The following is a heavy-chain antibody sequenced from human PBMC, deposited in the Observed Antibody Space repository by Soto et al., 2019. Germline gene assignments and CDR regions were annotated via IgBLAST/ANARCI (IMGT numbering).Heavy chain of an antibody. J-gene: IGHJ6*02. CDR1: GYTFTSYG. Sequence: VASVKVSCKASGYTFTSYGISWVRQAPGQGLEWMGWINPNSGGTNYAQKFQGWVTMTRDTSISTAYMELSRLRSDDTAVYYCARDSVEMATINNGHDYGMDVWG. D-gene: IGHD5-12*01. CDR3: ARDSVEMATINNGHDYGMDV. CDR2: INPNSGGT. V-gene: IGHV1-2*04.